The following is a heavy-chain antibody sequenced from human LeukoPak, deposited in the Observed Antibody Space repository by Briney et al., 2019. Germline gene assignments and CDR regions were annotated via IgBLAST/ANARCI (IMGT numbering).Heavy chain of an antibody. D-gene: IGHD2-21*01. V-gene: IGHV3-23*01. CDR1: GFTFRSHA. J-gene: IGHJ4*02. CDR3: AKDFRIGYSAHFDY. CDR2: IYENGGTT. Sequence: HTGGSLRLSCVGSGFTFRSHAMSWVRQAPEKGLEFVSGIYENGGTTYYADSVKGRFSISRDNFKNTLYLQMDSLRGEDTAVYYCAKDFRIGYSAHFDYWGQGALATVSS.